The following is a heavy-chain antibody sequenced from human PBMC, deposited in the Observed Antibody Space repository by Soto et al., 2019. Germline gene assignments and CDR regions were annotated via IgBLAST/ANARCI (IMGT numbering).Heavy chain of an antibody. CDR1: GYTFSNFG. J-gene: IGHJ4*02. CDR2: ISAYNGNT. Sequence: GASVKVSCKASGYTFSNFGISWVRQAPGQGLEWMGWISAYNGNTNYAQKLQGRVTMTTDTSTSTAYMELRSLRSDDTAVYYCARDAAVGLFDYWGQGTLVTVSS. D-gene: IGHD1-26*01. CDR3: ARDAAVGLFDY. V-gene: IGHV1-18*01.